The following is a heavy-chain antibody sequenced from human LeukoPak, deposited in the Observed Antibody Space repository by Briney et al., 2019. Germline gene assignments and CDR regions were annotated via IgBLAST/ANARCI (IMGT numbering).Heavy chain of an antibody. CDR3: ARDKAVAGTDPFDY. J-gene: IGHJ4*02. CDR1: GFSFSSYS. D-gene: IGHD6-19*01. V-gene: IGHV3-21*01. CDR2: ISSSSSYI. Sequence: GGSLRLSCAASGFSFSSYSMNWVRQAPGKGLGWVSSISSSSSYIYYADSVKGRFTISRDNAKNSLYLQMNSLRAEDTAVYYCARDKAVAGTDPFDYWGQGTLVTVSS.